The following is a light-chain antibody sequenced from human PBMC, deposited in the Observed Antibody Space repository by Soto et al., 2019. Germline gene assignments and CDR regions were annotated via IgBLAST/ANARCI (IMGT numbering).Light chain of an antibody. V-gene: IGLV2-8*01. CDR3: CSYAGSNNYV. CDR2: EVS. CDR1: SSDVGGYKY. J-gene: IGLJ1*01. Sequence: QSALTQPPSASGSPGQSVTISCTGTSSDVGGYKYVSWFQQHPGKAPKLMICEVSKRPSGVPDRFSGSRSGNTASLTVSGLQAEDEADYYCCSYAGSNNYVFGTGTKLTVL.